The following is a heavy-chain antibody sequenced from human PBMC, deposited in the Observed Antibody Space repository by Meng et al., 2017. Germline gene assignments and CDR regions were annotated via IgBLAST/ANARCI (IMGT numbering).Heavy chain of an antibody. Sequence: GGSLRLSCAASGFTFSNAWMSWVRQAPGKGLEWVGRIKSKTDGGTTDYDAPVKGRFTISRDDSKNTLYLQMNSLKTEDTAVYYCTTRYFDWLFYRVVSDYWGQGTLVTVSS. D-gene: IGHD3-9*01. J-gene: IGHJ4*02. V-gene: IGHV3-15*01. CDR2: IKSKTDGGTT. CDR1: GFTFSNAW. CDR3: TTRYFDWLFYRVVSDY.